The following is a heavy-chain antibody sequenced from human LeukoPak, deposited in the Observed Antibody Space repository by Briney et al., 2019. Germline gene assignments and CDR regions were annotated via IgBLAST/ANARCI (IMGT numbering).Heavy chain of an antibody. D-gene: IGHD2-15*01. V-gene: IGHV3-66*01. CDR1: GFTVSSNY. Sequence: GGSLRLSCAASGFTVSSNYMSWVRQTPGKGLEWVSVIYSGGSTYYADSMKGRFTISRDNSKNTLYLQMNSLRAEDTAVYYCASVKEDAPYYYGMDVWGQGTTVTVSS. CDR3: ASVKEDAPYYYGMDV. CDR2: IYSGGST. J-gene: IGHJ6*02.